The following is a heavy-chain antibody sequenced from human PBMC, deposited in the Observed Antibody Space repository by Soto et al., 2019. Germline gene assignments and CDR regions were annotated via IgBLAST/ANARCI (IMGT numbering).Heavy chain of an antibody. CDR3: AKRNSGWSAAAPRYYFDY. CDR1: GFTFSSYA. J-gene: IGHJ4*02. D-gene: IGHD6-19*01. CDR2: ISGSGGST. Sequence: PGGSLRLSCAASGFTFSSYAMIWVRQAPGKGLEWVSAISGSGGSTYYADSVKGRFTISRDNSKNTLYLQMNSLRAEDTAVYYCAKRNSGWSAAAPRYYFDYWGQGTLVTVSS. V-gene: IGHV3-23*01.